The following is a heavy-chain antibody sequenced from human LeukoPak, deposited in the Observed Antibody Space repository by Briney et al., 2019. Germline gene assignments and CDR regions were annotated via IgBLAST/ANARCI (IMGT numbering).Heavy chain of an antibody. V-gene: IGHV4-39*01. D-gene: IGHD3-10*01. CDR1: GGSISSSSYY. CDR3: AGQGLLWFGEARFDP. J-gene: IGHJ5*02. CDR2: IYYSGST. Sequence: SETLSLTCTVSGGSISSSSYYWGWIRQPPGKGLEWIGSIYYSGSTYYNPSLKSRVTISVDTSKNQFSLKLSSVTAADTAVYYCAGQGLLWFGEARFDPWGQGTLVTVSS.